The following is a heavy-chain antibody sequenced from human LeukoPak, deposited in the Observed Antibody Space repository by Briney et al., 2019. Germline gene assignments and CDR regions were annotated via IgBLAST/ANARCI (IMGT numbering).Heavy chain of an antibody. J-gene: IGHJ3*02. CDR3: AKDVGGGGSLGHAFDI. V-gene: IGHV3-9*01. D-gene: IGHD1-26*01. CDR2: ISWNSGSI. CDR1: GFTFSSYA. Sequence: GGSPRLSCAASGFTFSSYAMHWVRQAPGKGLEWVSGISWNSGSIGYVDSVKGRFTISRDNAKNSLYLQMNSLRAEDTALYYCAKDVGGGGSLGHAFDIWGQGTMVTVSS.